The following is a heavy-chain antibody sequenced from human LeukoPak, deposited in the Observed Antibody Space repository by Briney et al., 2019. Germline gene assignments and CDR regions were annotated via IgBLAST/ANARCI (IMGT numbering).Heavy chain of an antibody. V-gene: IGHV3-7*01. CDR2: IKEDGSEI. D-gene: IGHD4-23*01. J-gene: IGHJ4*02. Sequence: GGSLRLSCAASAFTFSSYWISWVRQAPGKGPEWVANIKEDGSEIHYVDSVKGRFSISRDNAKNSLYLQLNSLRVEDTAVYYCARDRGYSSFDYWGQGTLVTVSS. CDR1: AFTFSSYW. CDR3: ARDRGYSSFDY.